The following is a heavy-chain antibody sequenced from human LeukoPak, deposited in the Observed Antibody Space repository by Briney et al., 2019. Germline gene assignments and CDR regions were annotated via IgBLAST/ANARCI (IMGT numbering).Heavy chain of an antibody. CDR2: IWYDGSNR. CDR1: GFTFSSYG. J-gene: IGHJ4*02. Sequence: GGSLRLSCAASGFTFSSYGIHWVRQAPGKGLEWVALIWYDGSNRYYVDSVKGRFTISRDNSKKTVYLRMNSLRAEDTAVYYCARDPSWLGYFDYWGQGTLVTVAS. CDR3: ARDPSWLGYFDY. D-gene: IGHD3-22*01. V-gene: IGHV3-33*01.